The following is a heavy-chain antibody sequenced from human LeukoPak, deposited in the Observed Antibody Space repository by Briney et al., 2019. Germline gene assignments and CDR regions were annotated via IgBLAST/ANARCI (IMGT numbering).Heavy chain of an antibody. V-gene: IGHV3-23*01. J-gene: IGHJ3*02. CDR2: ISGSGGST. CDR3: AKIYPGSGYYFVGGNAFDI. Sequence: GGSLRLSCAASGFTFSSYAMSWVRQAPGKGLEWVSAISGSGGSTYYADSVKGRFTISRDNSKNTLYLQMNSLRAEDTAVYYCAKIYPGSGYYFVGGNAFDIWGQGTMVTDSS. D-gene: IGHD3-3*01. CDR1: GFTFSSYA.